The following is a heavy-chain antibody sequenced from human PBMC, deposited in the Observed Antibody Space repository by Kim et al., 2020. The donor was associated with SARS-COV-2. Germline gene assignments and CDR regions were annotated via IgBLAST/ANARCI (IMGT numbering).Heavy chain of an antibody. Sequence: GGSLRLSCVASGFTFSDYYMSWVRQAPGKGLEWISYISNSGKTIYYADSMKGRFTISRDNAKNSVYLQMNSLRTDDTAKYYCARDLRAAAAGSSHHYWGQGTRLTVSS. V-gene: IGHV3-11*01. CDR1: GFTFSDYY. J-gene: IGHJ4*02. D-gene: IGHD6-13*01. CDR3: ARDLRAAAAGSSHHY. CDR2: ISNSGKTI.